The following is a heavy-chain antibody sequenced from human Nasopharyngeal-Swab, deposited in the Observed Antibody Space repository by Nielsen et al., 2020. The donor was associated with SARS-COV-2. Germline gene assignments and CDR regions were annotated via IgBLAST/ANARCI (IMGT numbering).Heavy chain of an antibody. D-gene: IGHD3-3*01. Sequence: SETLSLTCTVSGGSISSYYWSWIRQPPGKGLEWIGYIYYSGSTNYNPSLKSRVTISVDTSKNQFSLKLSSVTAADTAVYYCARGGNYDFWSGYYPNSYYYYYGMDVWGRGTTVTVSS. CDR2: IYYSGST. J-gene: IGHJ6*02. V-gene: IGHV4-59*01. CDR1: GGSISSYY. CDR3: ARGGNYDFWSGYYPNSYYYYYGMDV.